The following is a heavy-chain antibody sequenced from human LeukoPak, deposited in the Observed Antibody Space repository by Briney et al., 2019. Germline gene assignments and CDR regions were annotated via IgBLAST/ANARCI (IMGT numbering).Heavy chain of an antibody. CDR3: ARDLGGSGSYHNY. V-gene: IGHV3-23*01. CDR1: GFTFSSYA. Sequence: PGGSLRLSCAASGFTFSSYAMNWVRQAPGKGLEWVSGINGSGGSTYYAVSVKGRFTISRDNAKNSLYLQMNSLRAEDTAVYYCARDLGGSGSYHNYWGQGTLVTVSS. D-gene: IGHD3-10*01. CDR2: INGSGGST. J-gene: IGHJ4*02.